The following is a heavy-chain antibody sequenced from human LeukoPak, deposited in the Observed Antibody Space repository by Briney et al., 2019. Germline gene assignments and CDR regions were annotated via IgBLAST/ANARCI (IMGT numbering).Heavy chain of an antibody. CDR2: IYKSGST. CDR1: GGSISSYY. D-gene: IGHD5-12*01. V-gene: IGHV4-59*01. CDR3: ARGYITDPFDY. J-gene: IGHJ4*02. Sequence: SETLSLTCTVSGGSISSYYWSWIRQPAGKGLEWIGYIYKSGSTDYNPSLKSRVTISVDTSKNQFSLKLSSVTAADTAVYYCARGYITDPFDYWGQGALVAVSS.